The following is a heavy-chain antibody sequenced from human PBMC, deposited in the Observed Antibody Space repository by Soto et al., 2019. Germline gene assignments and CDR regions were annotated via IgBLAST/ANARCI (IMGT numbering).Heavy chain of an antibody. V-gene: IGHV4-31*03. J-gene: IGHJ4*02. CDR3: ARGDEVSGDCDC. CDR2: IYYSGTT. D-gene: IGHD2-21*02. CDR1: GGSINSGGYY. Sequence: SETLSLTCTVSGGSINSGGYYWNWIRQPPGKGLEWIGYIYYSGTTYYNPSLKSRLTISVDTSKNQFSLKLTSVTVADTAVYYCARGDEVSGDCDCWGQGTQVTVSS.